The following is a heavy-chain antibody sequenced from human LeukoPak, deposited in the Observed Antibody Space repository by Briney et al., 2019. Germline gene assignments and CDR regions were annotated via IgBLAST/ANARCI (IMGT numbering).Heavy chain of an antibody. Sequence: PGGSLRLSCAASGFTFSSYSMNWVRQAPGKGLEWVSSISSSSSYIYYADSVKGRFTISRDNSKNTLYLQMNSLRAEDTAVYYCAKDFNKLEYSYWGQGTLVTVSS. J-gene: IGHJ4*02. D-gene: IGHD1-1*01. CDR3: AKDFNKLEYSY. V-gene: IGHV3-21*04. CDR2: ISSSSSYI. CDR1: GFTFSSYS.